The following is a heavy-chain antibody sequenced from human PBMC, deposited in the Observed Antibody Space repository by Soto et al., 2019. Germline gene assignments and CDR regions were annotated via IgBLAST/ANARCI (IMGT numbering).Heavy chain of an antibody. CDR3: AREYSSSWSLQDWYFDL. CDR1: GGTISGGGYY. D-gene: IGHD6-13*01. V-gene: IGHV4-31*03. CDR2: IYYSGST. J-gene: IGHJ2*01. Sequence: QVQLQESGPGLVKTSQTRSLTCTVAGGTISGGGYYWSWIRQHPGKGLEWIGYIYYSGSTYYNPSLKSRVTISVDTSKNQFSLKLSSVTAADTAVYYCAREYSSSWSLQDWYFDLWGRGTLVTVSS.